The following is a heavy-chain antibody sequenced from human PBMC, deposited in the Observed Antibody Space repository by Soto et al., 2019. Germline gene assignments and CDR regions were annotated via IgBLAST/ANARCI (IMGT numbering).Heavy chain of an antibody. J-gene: IGHJ6*02. V-gene: IGHV3-11*06. D-gene: IGHD2-2*01. CDR2: ISSSSSYT. CDR1: GFTFSDYY. CDR3: ARDLVVPAATDYYGMDV. Sequence: GGSLRLSCAASGFTFSDYYMSWIRQAPGKGLEWVSYISSSSSYTNYADSVKGRFTISRDNAKISLYLQMNSLRAEDTAVYYCARDLVVPAATDYYGMDVWGQGTTVTVSS.